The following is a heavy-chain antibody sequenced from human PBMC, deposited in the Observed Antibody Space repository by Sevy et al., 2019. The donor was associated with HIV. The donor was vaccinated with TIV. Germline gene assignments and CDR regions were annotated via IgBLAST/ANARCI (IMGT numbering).Heavy chain of an antibody. Sequence: APVKVSCKASGYTFTSYGISWVRQAPGQGLEWMGWISAYNGNTNYAQKLQGRVTMTTDTSTSTAYMELRSLRSDDTAVYYCARDRPLVVPAATSGAYYYYGMDVWGQGTTVTVSS. J-gene: IGHJ6*02. V-gene: IGHV1-18*01. CDR1: GYTFTSYG. CDR2: ISAYNGNT. D-gene: IGHD2-2*01. CDR3: ARDRPLVVPAATSGAYYYYGMDV.